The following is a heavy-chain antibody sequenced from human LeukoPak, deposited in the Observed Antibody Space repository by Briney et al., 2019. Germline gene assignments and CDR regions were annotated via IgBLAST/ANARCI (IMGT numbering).Heavy chain of an antibody. CDR1: GYVFTGYY. CDR3: TRVGHNRNRRADN. J-gene: IGHJ4*02. V-gene: IGHV1-2*02. Sequence: GASVKVSCKASGYVFTGYYIHWLRQAPGQGLEWIGWIDPVTGNTDYAQSHKGRVTLTRDTSISTAYMEVMRLKFDDTAMYYCTRVGHNRNRRADNWGQGTRVTVSS. D-gene: IGHD1-14*01. CDR2: IDPVTGNT.